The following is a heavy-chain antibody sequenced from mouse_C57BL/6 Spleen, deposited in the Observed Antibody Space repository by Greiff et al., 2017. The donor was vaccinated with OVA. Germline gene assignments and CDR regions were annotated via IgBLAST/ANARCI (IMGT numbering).Heavy chain of an antibody. V-gene: IGHV1-69*01. J-gene: IGHJ2*01. Sequence: QVQLQQPGAELVMPGASVKLSCKASGYTFTSYWMHWVKQRPGQGLEWIGEIDPSDSYTNYNQKFKGKSTLTVDKSSSTAYMQLSSLTSEDSAVYYCARREYYFDYWGKGTTLTVSS. CDR3: ARREYYFDY. CDR1: GYTFTSYW. CDR2: IDPSDSYT.